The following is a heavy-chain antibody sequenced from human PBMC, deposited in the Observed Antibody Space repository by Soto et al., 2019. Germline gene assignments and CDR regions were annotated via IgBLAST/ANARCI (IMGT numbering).Heavy chain of an antibody. CDR2: ISAYNGNT. V-gene: IGHV1-18*01. Sequence: QVQLVQSGAEVKKPGASVKVSCKASGYTFTSYGISWVRQAPGQGLEWMGWISAYNGNTNYAQKLQGRVTMTTDTSTSTAYMELRSLRSDDTAVYYCARLGTYYDFWSGLEVASYGMDVWGQGTTVTVSS. J-gene: IGHJ6*02. CDR1: GYTFTSYG. D-gene: IGHD3-3*01. CDR3: ARLGTYYDFWSGLEVASYGMDV.